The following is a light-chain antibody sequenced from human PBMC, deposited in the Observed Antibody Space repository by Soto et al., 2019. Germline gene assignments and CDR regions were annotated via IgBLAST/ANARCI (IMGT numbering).Light chain of an antibody. CDR3: QHYNYWPPKT. CDR1: QGISNY. Sequence: DIQMTQSPSSLSASVGDRVTITCRASQGISNYLAWYQQKPGKVPKLLIYAASTLQSGVPSRFSGSGSGTDFTLTISSLQPEDVATYYCQHYNYWPPKTFGQGTKVEMK. J-gene: IGKJ1*01. CDR2: AAS. V-gene: IGKV1-27*01.